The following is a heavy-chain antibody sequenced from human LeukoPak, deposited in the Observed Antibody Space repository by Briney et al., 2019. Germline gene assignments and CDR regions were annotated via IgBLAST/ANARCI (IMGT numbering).Heavy chain of an antibody. Sequence: ASVKVSCKASGYTFTSYGISWVRQAPGQGLEWMGIINPSGGSTSYAQKFQGRVTMTRDTSTSTVYMELSSLRSEDTAVYYCARDGVIPRYYGMDVWGQGTTVTVSS. CDR3: ARDGVIPRYYGMDV. CDR2: INPSGGST. D-gene: IGHD2-21*01. V-gene: IGHV1-46*01. J-gene: IGHJ6*02. CDR1: GYTFTSYG.